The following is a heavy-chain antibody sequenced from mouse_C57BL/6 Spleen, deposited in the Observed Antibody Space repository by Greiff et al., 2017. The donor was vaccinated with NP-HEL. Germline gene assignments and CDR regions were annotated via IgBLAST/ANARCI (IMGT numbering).Heavy chain of an antibody. J-gene: IGHJ2*01. Sequence: VQLQQSGPELVKPGASVKISCKASGYTFTDYYMNWVKQSHGKSLEWIGDINPNNGGTSYNQKFKGKATLTVDKSPSTAYMELRSLTSEDSAVYYCASEAGTAQATNYWGQGTTLTVSS. CDR3: ASEAGTAQATNY. V-gene: IGHV1-26*01. CDR2: INPNNGGT. CDR1: GYTFTDYY. D-gene: IGHD3-1*01.